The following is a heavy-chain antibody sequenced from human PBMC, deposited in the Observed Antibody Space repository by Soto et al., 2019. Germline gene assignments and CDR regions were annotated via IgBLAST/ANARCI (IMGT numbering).Heavy chain of an antibody. D-gene: IGHD6-13*01. J-gene: IGHJ4*02. CDR2: ISGSGGST. Sequence: EVQLLESGGDLVQPGGSLRLSCAASGFTFSNYAVTWVRQAPGQGLEWVSTISGSGGSTYYADSVKGRFTISRDNSKNTLYLQMNSLRAEDTAVYYCAKDQGSSWYEIDYWGQGTLVTVSS. CDR3: AKDQGSSWYEIDY. V-gene: IGHV3-23*01. CDR1: GFTFSNYA.